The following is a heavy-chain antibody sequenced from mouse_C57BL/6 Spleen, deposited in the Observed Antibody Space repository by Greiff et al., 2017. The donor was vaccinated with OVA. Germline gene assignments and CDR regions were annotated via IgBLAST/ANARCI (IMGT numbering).Heavy chain of an antibody. V-gene: IGHV7-3*01. Sequence: EVKLMESGGGLVQPGGSLSLSCAASGFTFTDYYMSWVRQPPGKALEWLGFIRNKANGYTTEYSASVKGRFTISRDNSQSILYLQMNALRAEDSATYHCARLTTVVGLDYWGQGTTLTVSS. CDR2: IRNKANGYTT. CDR1: GFTFTDYY. CDR3: ARLTTVVGLDY. J-gene: IGHJ2*01. D-gene: IGHD1-1*01.